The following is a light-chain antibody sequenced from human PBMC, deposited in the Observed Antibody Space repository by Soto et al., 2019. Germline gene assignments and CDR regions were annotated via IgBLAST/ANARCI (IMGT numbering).Light chain of an antibody. J-gene: IGKJ2*01. Sequence: IVMAPTPLFPPVTLGPAGSNLRRFSSSLLSRCGKTYFSWLPYRPGQPPRLPIYKFSNRFSGVPDRFSGSGAETDFTLKISRVEAEDGGVYYCMQASQFPYTFDQGTKLEIK. CDR2: KFS. CDR1: SSLLSRCGKTY. V-gene: IGKV2-24*01. CDR3: MQASQFPYT.